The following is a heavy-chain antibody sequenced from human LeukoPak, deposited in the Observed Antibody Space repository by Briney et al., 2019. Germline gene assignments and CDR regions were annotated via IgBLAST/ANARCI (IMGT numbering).Heavy chain of an antibody. CDR1: GYTLTELS. Sequence: ASVKVSCKVSGYTLTELSIHWVRQAPGKGPEWMGGFDPEDGGTIYAQKFQGRVTMTEDTSTDTAYMELSSLRSEDTAVYYCVTLGWFGEAYGMDVWGQGTTVTVSS. CDR3: VTLGWFGEAYGMDV. V-gene: IGHV1-24*01. J-gene: IGHJ6*02. CDR2: FDPEDGGT. D-gene: IGHD3-10*01.